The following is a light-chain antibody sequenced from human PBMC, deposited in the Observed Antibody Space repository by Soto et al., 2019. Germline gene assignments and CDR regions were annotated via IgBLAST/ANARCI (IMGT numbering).Light chain of an antibody. J-gene: IGLJ1*01. CDR2: EVS. Sequence: ALTQPPSASGSPGQSVTISCTGTSSDIGSYIYVSWYQQHPGKAPKLMISEVSRRPSGVPERFSGSKSGNTASLTVSGLQADDEAHYYCSSYAGSNNFVFGTGTKVTVL. CDR1: SSDIGSYIY. V-gene: IGLV2-8*01. CDR3: SSYAGSNNFV.